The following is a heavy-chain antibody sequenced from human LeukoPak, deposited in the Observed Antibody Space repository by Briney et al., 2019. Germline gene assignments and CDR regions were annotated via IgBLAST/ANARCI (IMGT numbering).Heavy chain of an antibody. Sequence: PSQTLSLTCTVSGGSISSGDYYWSWIRQPPGKGLEWIGYIYYSGSTYYNPSLKSRVTISVDTSKNQFSLKLSSVTAADTAVYYCARDRQWLGFYGMDVWGQGTTVTVSS. J-gene: IGHJ6*02. CDR1: GGSISSGDYY. D-gene: IGHD6-19*01. CDR3: ARDRQWLGFYGMDV. CDR2: IYYSGST. V-gene: IGHV4-30-4*08.